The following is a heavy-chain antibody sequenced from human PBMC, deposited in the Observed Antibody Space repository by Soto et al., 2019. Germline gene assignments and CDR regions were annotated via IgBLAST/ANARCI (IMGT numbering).Heavy chain of an antibody. J-gene: IGHJ4*02. D-gene: IGHD5-12*01. CDR3: GVDNTGLLDX. CDR1: GFSFSSSG. Sequence: PGGSLRLSCAASGFSFSSSGMHWVRQAPGKGLEWVAVICYDGNKKYYVDSVRGRFTISRDKSKNTLYLEMNSLRAEETAVYYCGVDNTGLLDXWGQGTLVTVSX. CDR2: ICYDGNKK. V-gene: IGHV3-33*01.